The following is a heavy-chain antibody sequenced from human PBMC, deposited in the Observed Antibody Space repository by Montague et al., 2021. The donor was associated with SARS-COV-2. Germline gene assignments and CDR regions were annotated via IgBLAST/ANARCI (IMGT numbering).Heavy chain of an antibody. CDR1: GFTFSNYA. V-gene: IGHV3-23*01. CDR3: AKDSYYYGLGYDIYV. Sequence: SLRLSCAASGFTFSNYAMNWFRQAPGKGLEWVSGSSGNDGRKHYADSVKGRFTISRDNSKNALYLRMNSLRAEDTAVYYCAKDSYYYGLGYDIYVWGQGTAVTVSS. D-gene: IGHD3-10*01. J-gene: IGHJ6*02. CDR2: SSGNDGRK.